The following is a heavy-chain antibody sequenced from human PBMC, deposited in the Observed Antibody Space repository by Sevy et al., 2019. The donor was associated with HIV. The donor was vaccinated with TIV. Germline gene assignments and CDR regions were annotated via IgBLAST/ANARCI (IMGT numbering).Heavy chain of an antibody. V-gene: IGHV4-38-2*01. J-gene: IGHJ4*02. CDR2: IYHSGST. CDR3: ARVAAY. D-gene: IGHD6-25*01. CDR1: GYSISSGYQ. Sequence: SETLSLTCAVSGYSISSGYQWGWIRQPPGKGLEWIGTIYHSGSTYYNPSLKSRVTISVDTSKNQFSLKLNSMTAADTAVYFCARVAAYWGPGILVTVSS.